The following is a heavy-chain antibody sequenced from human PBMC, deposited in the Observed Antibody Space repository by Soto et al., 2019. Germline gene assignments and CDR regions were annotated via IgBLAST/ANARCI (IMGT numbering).Heavy chain of an antibody. D-gene: IGHD1-1*01. CDR2: INAYSGNT. CDR1: GYTFTNYG. Sequence: ASVKVSCKASGYTFTNYGISWVRQAPGQGLEWMGWINAYSGNTHSAQRLQGRVTMTTDTSTSTAYMELRSLRSDDTAVYYCARRKKPGVQVGTKAPFYYYYYMDVWGKVTTVTVSS. V-gene: IGHV1-18*01. CDR3: ARRKKPGVQVGTKAPFYYYYYMDV. J-gene: IGHJ6*03.